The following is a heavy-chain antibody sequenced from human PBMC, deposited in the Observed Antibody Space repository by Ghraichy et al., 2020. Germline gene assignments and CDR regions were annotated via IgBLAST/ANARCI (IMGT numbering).Heavy chain of an antibody. V-gene: IGHV4-34*12. J-gene: IGHJ4*02. D-gene: IGHD5-24*01. CDR1: GGSFSGYY. CDR2: IIHSGST. Sequence: SQTLSLTCAVYGGSFSGYYWSWVRRPPGKGLEWIGEIIHSGSTNFNPSLKSRVTISVDTSKNQFSLKLSSVTAADTAVYYCARLFPSRRDGYYFDYWGQGALVTVSS. CDR3: ARLFPSRRDGYYFDY.